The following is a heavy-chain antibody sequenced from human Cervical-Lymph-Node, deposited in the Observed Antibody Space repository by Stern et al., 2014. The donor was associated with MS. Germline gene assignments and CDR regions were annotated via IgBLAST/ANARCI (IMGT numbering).Heavy chain of an antibody. Sequence: QVTLRESGPVLVKPTETLTLTCTVSGFSLNHPTMGVSWIRQPPGKALEWIAHHFSNDEKSYSTSLKSRLTISNVISKSQVVLTMSNMDPVDTATYSCARTSYYSDSGTWVGWFDPWGQGTLVTVSS. J-gene: IGHJ5*02. CDR1: GFSLNHPTMG. CDR3: ARTSYYSDSGTWVGWFDP. CDR2: HFSNDEK. D-gene: IGHD3-10*01. V-gene: IGHV2-26*01.